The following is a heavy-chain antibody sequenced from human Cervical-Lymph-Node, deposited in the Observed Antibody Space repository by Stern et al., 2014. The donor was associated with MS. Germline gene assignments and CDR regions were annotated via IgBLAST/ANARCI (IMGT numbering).Heavy chain of an antibody. CDR1: GFTFSSYW. CDR2: INSDGSST. CDR3: ARVYYDSSGNDYYYYGMDV. Sequence: EVQLVESGGGLVQPGGSLRLSCAASGFTFSSYWMHWVRQAPGKGLVWVSRINSDGSSTSYADSVQGRFTISRDNAKNTLYLQMNSLRAEDTAVYYCARVYYDSSGNDYYYYGMDVWGQGTTVTVSS. D-gene: IGHD3-22*01. V-gene: IGHV3-74*02. J-gene: IGHJ6*02.